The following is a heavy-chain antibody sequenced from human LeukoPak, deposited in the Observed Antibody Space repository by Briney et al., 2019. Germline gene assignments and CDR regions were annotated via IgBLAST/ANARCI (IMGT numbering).Heavy chain of an antibody. J-gene: IGHJ3*02. V-gene: IGHV1-2*02. CDR2: INPNSGGT. CDR1: GYTFTTYY. CDR3: ARGLLHDSWAFDI. Sequence: ASVTVSCKASGYTFTTYYIHWVRQAPGQGLEWMGWINPNSGGTNYAQKFQGRVTMTRDTSISTAYMELSRLRSDDTAVYYCARGLLHDSWAFDIWGQGTMVTVSS. D-gene: IGHD2-15*01.